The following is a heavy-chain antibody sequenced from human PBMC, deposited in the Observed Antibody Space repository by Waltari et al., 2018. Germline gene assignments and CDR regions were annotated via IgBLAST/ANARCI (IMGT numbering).Heavy chain of an antibody. Sequence: QVQLQQWGAGLLKPSETMSLTCAVYGGSFSGYYWSWIRQPPGKGLEWIGEINHSGSTNYNPSLKSRVTISVDTSKNQFSLKLSSVTAADTAVYYCAGGNYDILTGYCDYWGQGTLVTVSS. V-gene: IGHV4-34*01. J-gene: IGHJ4*02. D-gene: IGHD3-9*01. CDR3: AGGNYDILTGYCDY. CDR1: GGSFSGYY. CDR2: INHSGST.